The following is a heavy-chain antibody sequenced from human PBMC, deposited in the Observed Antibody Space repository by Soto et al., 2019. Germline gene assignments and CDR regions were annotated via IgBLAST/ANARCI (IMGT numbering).Heavy chain of an antibody. CDR2: ISGSGDST. CDR1: GFTFSSYA. D-gene: IGHD3-22*01. CDR3: AKDDGYYYDTSGYRTAYFQH. V-gene: IGHV3-23*01. Sequence: LRLSCAASGFTFSSYAMSWARQAPGKGLEWVSGISGSGDSTYYADSVKGRFTISRDNSKNTLYLQMNSLRAEDTAVYHCAKDDGYYYDTSGYRTAYFQHWGQGTMVTVSS. J-gene: IGHJ1*01.